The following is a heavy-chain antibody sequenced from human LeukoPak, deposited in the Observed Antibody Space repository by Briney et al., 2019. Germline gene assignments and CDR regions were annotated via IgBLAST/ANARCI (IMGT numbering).Heavy chain of an antibody. J-gene: IGHJ5*02. D-gene: IGHD3-3*01. V-gene: IGHV3-74*01. Sequence: GGSLRLSCAASGFTFSSYWRHWVRQAPGKGLVWVSRINSDGSSTSYADSVKGRFTISRDNAKNTLYLQMNSLRAEDTAVYYCARDLFGYFWSGYYASWFDPWGQGTLVTVSS. CDR1: GFTFSSYW. CDR3: ARDLFGYFWSGYYASWFDP. CDR2: INSDGSST.